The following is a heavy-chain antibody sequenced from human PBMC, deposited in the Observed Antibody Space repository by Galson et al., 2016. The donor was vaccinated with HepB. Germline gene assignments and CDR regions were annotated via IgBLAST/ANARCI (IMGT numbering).Heavy chain of an antibody. V-gene: IGHV3-30-3*01. CDR1: GFTFSSYA. Sequence: SPRLSCAASGFTFSSYAMHWVRQAPGKGLEWVAVISYDGSNKYYADSVKGRFTISRDNSKNTLYLQMNSLRAEDTAVYYCARDGGSRRWPLDYYYGMDVWGKGTTVTVSS. J-gene: IGHJ6*04. CDR2: ISYDGSNK. D-gene: IGHD4-23*01. CDR3: ARDGGSRRWPLDYYYGMDV.